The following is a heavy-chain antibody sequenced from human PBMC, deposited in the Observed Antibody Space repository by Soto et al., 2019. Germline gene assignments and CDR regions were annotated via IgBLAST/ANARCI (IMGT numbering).Heavy chain of an antibody. Sequence: PGGSLRFSCAASGFTFSSYEMNWVRQAPGKGLEWVSYISSSGSTIYYADSVKGRFTISRDNAKNSLYLQMNSLRAEDTAVYYCARGLGDFWSGYAYFDYWGQGTLVTVSS. CDR1: GFTFSSYE. CDR2: ISSSGSTI. V-gene: IGHV3-48*03. D-gene: IGHD3-3*01. CDR3: ARGLGDFWSGYAYFDY. J-gene: IGHJ4*02.